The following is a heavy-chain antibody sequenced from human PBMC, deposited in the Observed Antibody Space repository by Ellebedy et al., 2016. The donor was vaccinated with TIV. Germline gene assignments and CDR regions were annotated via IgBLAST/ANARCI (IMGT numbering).Heavy chain of an antibody. J-gene: IGHJ4*02. Sequence: AASVQVSCKASGYTFTTYGLNWVRQAPGQGLEWMGWTSAYNGNTENAQKFQGRVTMTTNTSTSTAYMELRSLMSDDTAVYFGARGNWGEVGDYWGQGTLVTVSS. D-gene: IGHD7-27*01. CDR2: TSAYNGNT. CDR1: GYTFTTYG. CDR3: ARGNWGEVGDY. V-gene: IGHV1-18*04.